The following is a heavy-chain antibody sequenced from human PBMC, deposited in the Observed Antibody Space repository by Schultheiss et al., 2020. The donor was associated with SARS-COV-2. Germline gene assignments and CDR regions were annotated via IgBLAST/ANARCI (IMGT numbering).Heavy chain of an antibody. CDR1: GFTFSSYS. J-gene: IGHJ6*02. Sequence: GGSLRLSCAASGFTFSSYSMNWVRQAPGKGLEWVSAISGSGGSTYYADSMKGRFTISRDNSKNTLYLQMNSLRAEDTAVYYCARGDGRSYGMDVWGQGTTVTVSS. CDR3: ARGDGRSYGMDV. CDR2: ISGSGGST. V-gene: IGHV3-21*01. D-gene: IGHD2-15*01.